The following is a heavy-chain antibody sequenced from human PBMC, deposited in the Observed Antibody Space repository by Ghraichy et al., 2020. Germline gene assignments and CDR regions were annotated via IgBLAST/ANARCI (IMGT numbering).Heavy chain of an antibody. CDR3: AKVSYRGVN. J-gene: IGHJ4*02. CDR1: GFTFDDYA. Sequence: SLNISCAASGFTFDDYAMHWVRQAPGKGLEWVSGISWNSGSIGYADSVKGRFTISRDNAKNSLYLQMNSLRAEDTALYYCAKVSYRGVNWGQGTLVTVSS. D-gene: IGHD3-10*01. V-gene: IGHV3-9*01. CDR2: ISWNSGSI.